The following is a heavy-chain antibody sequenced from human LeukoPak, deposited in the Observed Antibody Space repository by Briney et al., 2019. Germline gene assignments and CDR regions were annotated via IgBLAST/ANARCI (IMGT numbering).Heavy chain of an antibody. CDR2: ISWNSASM. Sequence: GRSLRLSCAASGFPFEDYGMHWVRLAPGKGLEWVSGISWNSASMGYADSVKGRFTISRDNAKNSLYLQMNSLRPEDTALYFCVKDDYSHYVWFRFGSWGQGTLVSVSS. J-gene: IGHJ5*01. D-gene: IGHD3-16*01. V-gene: IGHV3-9*01. CDR1: GFPFEDYG. CDR3: VKDDYSHYVWFRFGS.